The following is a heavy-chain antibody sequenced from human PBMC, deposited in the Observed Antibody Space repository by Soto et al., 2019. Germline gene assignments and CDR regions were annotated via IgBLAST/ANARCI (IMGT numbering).Heavy chain of an antibody. D-gene: IGHD1-20*01. Sequence: PGGSLSLSCAASGFTFSSYGMHWVRPAPGKGLEWVAIISYDGSNKYYADSVKGRFTISRDNSNNTLYLQMNSLRAEDTAVYYCAKAINNRNDECGFDYWGQGTLVTGAS. V-gene: IGHV3-30*18. CDR1: GFTFSSYG. J-gene: IGHJ4*02. CDR2: ISYDGSNK. CDR3: AKAINNRNDECGFDY.